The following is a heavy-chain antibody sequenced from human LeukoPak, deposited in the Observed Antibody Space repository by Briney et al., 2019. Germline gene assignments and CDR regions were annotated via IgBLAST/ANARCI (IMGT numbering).Heavy chain of an antibody. D-gene: IGHD4-17*01. CDR1: GGSISSSNW. V-gene: IGHV4-4*02. Sequence: SGTLSLTCAVSGGSISSSNWWSWVRQPPGKGLEWIGEIYHSGSTNYNPSLKSRVTISVDTSKNQFSLRLSSVTAADTAVYYCARTHDYGDYPTTYFDYWGQGTLVTVSS. CDR3: ARTHDYGDYPTTYFDY. J-gene: IGHJ4*02. CDR2: IYHSGST.